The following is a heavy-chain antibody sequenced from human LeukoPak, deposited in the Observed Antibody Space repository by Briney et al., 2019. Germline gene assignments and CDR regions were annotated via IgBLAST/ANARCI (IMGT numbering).Heavy chain of an antibody. V-gene: IGHV4-34*01. CDR2: INHSGST. Sequence: SETLSLTCTVSGGSISSYYWSWIRQPPGKGLEWIGEINHSGSTNYNPSLKSRVTISVDTSKNQFSLKLSSVTAADTAVYYCARGRITMVRGVFDYWGQGTLVTVSS. CDR3: ARGRITMVRGVFDY. J-gene: IGHJ4*02. CDR1: GGSISSYY. D-gene: IGHD3-10*01.